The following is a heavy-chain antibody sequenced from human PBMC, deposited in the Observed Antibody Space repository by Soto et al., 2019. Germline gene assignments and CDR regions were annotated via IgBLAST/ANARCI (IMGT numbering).Heavy chain of an antibody. D-gene: IGHD6-13*01. V-gene: IGHV3-30*18. CDR2: ISYDGSNK. CDR3: AKDGQQLSYYYYYMDV. J-gene: IGHJ6*03. Sequence: PGGSLRLSCAASGFTFSSYGMHWVRQAPGKGLEWVAVISYDGSNKYYAGSVKGRFTISRDNSKNTLYLQMNSLRAEDTAVYYCAKDGQQLSYYYYYMDVWGKGTTVTVSS. CDR1: GFTFSSYG.